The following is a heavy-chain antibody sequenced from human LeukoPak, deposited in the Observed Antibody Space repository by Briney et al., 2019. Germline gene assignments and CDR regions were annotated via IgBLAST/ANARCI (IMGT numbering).Heavy chain of an antibody. D-gene: IGHD4-11*01. CDR2: ISGSGGST. J-gene: IGHJ6*02. Sequence: PGGSLRLSCAASGFTFSSYAMSWVRQAPGKGLEWVSAISGSGGSTYYADSVKGRFTISRDNSKNTLYLQMNSLRAEGTAVYYCAKVGPYSNAFYYYYGMDVWGQGTTVTVSS. V-gene: IGHV3-23*01. CDR1: GFTFSSYA. CDR3: AKVGPYSNAFYYYYGMDV.